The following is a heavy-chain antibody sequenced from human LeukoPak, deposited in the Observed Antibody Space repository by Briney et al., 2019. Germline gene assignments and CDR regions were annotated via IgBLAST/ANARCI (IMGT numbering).Heavy chain of an antibody. CDR2: IYYSGST. D-gene: IGHD6-19*01. CDR1: GGSVSSGSYY. V-gene: IGHV4-61*01. Sequence: SETLSLTCTVSGGSVSSGSYYWSWIRPPPGKGLEWIGYIYYSGSTNYKSSLKSRVTISVDTSKNQFSLKLSSVTAADTAVYYCATMHSSAWYSYWGQGTLVTVSS. CDR3: ATMHSSAWYSY. J-gene: IGHJ4*02.